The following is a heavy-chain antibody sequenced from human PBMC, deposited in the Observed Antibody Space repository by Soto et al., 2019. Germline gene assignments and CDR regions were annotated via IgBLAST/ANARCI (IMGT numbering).Heavy chain of an antibody. CDR3: ARSSVTGIPTYNWFDP. Sequence: GGSLRLSCAASGFTFSSYAMHWVRQAPGKGLEWVAVISYDGSNKYYADSVKGRFTISRDNSKNTLYLQMNSLRAEDTAVYYCARSSVTGIPTYNWFDPWGQGTLVTVS. D-gene: IGHD6-13*01. CDR1: GFTFSSYA. J-gene: IGHJ5*02. CDR2: ISYDGSNK. V-gene: IGHV3-30-3*01.